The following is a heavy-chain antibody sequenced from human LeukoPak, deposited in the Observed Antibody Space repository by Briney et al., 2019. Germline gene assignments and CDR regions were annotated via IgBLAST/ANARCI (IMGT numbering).Heavy chain of an antibody. CDR2: IYYSGST. V-gene: IGHV4-59*12. Sequence: SETLSLTCTVSGGSISSYYWNWIRQPPGKGLEWIGYIYYSGSTKYNPSLKSRVTISVDTSKNQFSLRVTSLTAADTAVYYCARLGALHDAFDVWGQGTLVTVSS. CDR1: GGSISSYY. CDR3: ARLGALHDAFDV. D-gene: IGHD3-16*01. J-gene: IGHJ3*01.